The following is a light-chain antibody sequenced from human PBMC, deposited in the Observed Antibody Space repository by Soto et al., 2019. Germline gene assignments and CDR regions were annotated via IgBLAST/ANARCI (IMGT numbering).Light chain of an antibody. CDR2: AAS. J-gene: IGKJ3*01. V-gene: IGKV1-27*01. CDR1: QGITNY. Sequence: DIQMTQSPSSLSASVGDTVTITCRASQGITNYLAWYQQRPGKIPTLLIFAASTLHSGVPSRFSGSGSGTDFTLTISRLQREEFATYYCQKYNIAPLTFGPGPTVDIK. CDR3: QKYNIAPLT.